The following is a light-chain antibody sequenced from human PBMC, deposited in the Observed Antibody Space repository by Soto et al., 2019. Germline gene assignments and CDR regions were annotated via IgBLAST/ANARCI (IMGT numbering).Light chain of an antibody. Sequence: AIQMTQSPSSLSASVGDRVTITCRASQGIRNDLGWYQQKPGKAPKVLIYAASSLQSGVPPRFSGSGSGTDFTLTISSLQPEDFATYHCQEYNTYSWAFGQGTKVEIK. CDR2: AAS. V-gene: IGKV1-6*01. J-gene: IGKJ1*01. CDR3: QEYNTYSWA. CDR1: QGIRND.